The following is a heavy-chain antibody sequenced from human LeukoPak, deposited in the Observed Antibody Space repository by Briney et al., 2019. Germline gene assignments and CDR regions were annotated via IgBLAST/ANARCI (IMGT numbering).Heavy chain of an antibody. J-gene: IGHJ4*02. V-gene: IGHV3-30*02. CDR3: ARSRIAAAGSTPGDY. D-gene: IGHD6-13*01. CDR1: GFTFSNYL. CDR2: IRYDGSNK. Sequence: GGSLRLSCAASGFTFSNYLMTWVRQAPGKGLEWVAFIRYDGSNKYYADSVKGRFTISRDNSKNTLYLQMNSLRAEDTAVYYCARSRIAAAGSTPGDYWGQGTLVTVSS.